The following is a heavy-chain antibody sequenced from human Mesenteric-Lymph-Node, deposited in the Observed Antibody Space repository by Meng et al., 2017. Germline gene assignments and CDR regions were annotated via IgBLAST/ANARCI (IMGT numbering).Heavy chain of an antibody. D-gene: IGHD5-24*01. CDR3: ARRGLHDN. J-gene: IGHJ4*02. CDR1: GFPFSTYT. CDR2: IKQDGSEK. V-gene: IGHV3-7*01. Sequence: GESLKISCAVSGFPFSTYTMHWVRQAPGKGLEWVANIKQDGSEKHYVDSVKGRFTISRDNAKNSLYLQMNSLRAEDTAIYYCARRGLHDNWGQGTLVTVSS.